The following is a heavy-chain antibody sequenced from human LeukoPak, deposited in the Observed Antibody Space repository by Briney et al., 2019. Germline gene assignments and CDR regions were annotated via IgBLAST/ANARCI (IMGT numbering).Heavy chain of an antibody. V-gene: IGHV3-23*01. CDR2: ICGRGGST. Sequence: GGSLRLSCAASGFSFSNYGMSWVRQAPGKGLEWVSVICGRGGSTYYADSVKGRFTISRDNSKNTLYLQMNSLRDEDTAVYYCAKDLNRVCYDILTGYPYFDYWGQGTLVTVSS. D-gene: IGHD3-9*01. CDR1: GFSFSNYG. CDR3: AKDLNRVCYDILTGYPYFDY. J-gene: IGHJ4*02.